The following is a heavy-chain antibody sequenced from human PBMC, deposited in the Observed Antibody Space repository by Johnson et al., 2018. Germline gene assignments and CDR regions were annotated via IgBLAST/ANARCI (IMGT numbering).Heavy chain of an antibody. CDR1: GFTFSSYG. CDR3: AKDRYSSGREYFQH. D-gene: IGHD6-19*01. Sequence: QVQLVESGGGVVEPGRSLRLSCAASGFTFSSYGMHWVRQAPGKGLEGVAVISYDGSNKYYADSVKGRFTISRDNSKNTPYLQMNSLIAEDTAVYYCAKDRYSSGREYFQHWGQGTLVTVSS. V-gene: IGHV3-30*18. J-gene: IGHJ1*01. CDR2: ISYDGSNK.